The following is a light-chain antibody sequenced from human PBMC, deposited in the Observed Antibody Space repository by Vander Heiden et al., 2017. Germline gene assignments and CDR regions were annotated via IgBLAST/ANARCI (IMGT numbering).Light chain of an antibody. CDR1: QDISNY. J-gene: IGKJ3*01. V-gene: IGKV1-33*01. Sequence: DIQMTQSPSSLSASVGDRVTITCQASQDISNYLNWYQQKPGKAPKLLIYDASNLETGVPSRFSGSGSGTDFTFTISSLQPEDIATYYCQQCDNLPPVTFGPGTKVDIK. CDR2: DAS. CDR3: QQCDNLPPVT.